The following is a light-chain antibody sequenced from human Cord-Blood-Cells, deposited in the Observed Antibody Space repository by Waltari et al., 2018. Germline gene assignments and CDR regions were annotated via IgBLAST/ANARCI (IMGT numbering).Light chain of an antibody. CDR1: QSVSSN. CDR3: QQYNNWPWT. J-gene: IGKJ1*01. Sequence: EIVMTQPPATLPGSPGERATLSCRASQSVSSNLSWYQQKPGQAPRLLIYGASTRATGIPARFSGSGSGTKFTLTISSLQSEDFAGYYCQQYNNWPWTFGQGTKVEIK. CDR2: GAS. V-gene: IGKV3-15*01.